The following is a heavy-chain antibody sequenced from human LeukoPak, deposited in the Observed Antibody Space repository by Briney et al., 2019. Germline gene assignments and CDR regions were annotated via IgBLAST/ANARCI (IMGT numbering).Heavy chain of an antibody. Sequence: SVKVSCKASGGTFSYYAISWVRQAPGQGLEWMGRIIPIFGTANYAQKFQGRVTITTDESTSTAYMELSSLRSEDTAVYYCARSDYSTSPHMDVWGKGTTVTVSS. CDR3: ARSDYSTSPHMDV. D-gene: IGHD6-6*01. CDR1: GGTFSYYA. V-gene: IGHV1-69*05. CDR2: IIPIFGTA. J-gene: IGHJ6*03.